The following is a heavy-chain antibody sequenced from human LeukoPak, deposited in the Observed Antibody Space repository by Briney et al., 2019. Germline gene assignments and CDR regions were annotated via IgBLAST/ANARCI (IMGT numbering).Heavy chain of an antibody. D-gene: IGHD5-12*01. V-gene: IGHV3-7*01. Sequence: GGSLRLSCAASGFTFRNAGMNWVRQAPGKGREWVANIKQDGSEIYYVDSVKGRFTISRDNAKNSLYLQMNSLRAEDTAVYYCARGPSGYHNTGGQGTLVTVSS. CDR1: GFTFRNAG. CDR3: ARGPSGYHNT. CDR2: IKQDGSEI. J-gene: IGHJ4*02.